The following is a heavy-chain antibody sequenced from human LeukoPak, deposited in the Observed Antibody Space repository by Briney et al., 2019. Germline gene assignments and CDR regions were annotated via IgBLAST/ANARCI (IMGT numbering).Heavy chain of an antibody. CDR1: GFTFGDYA. CDR3: TRGAHYFDC. J-gene: IGHJ4*02. Sequence: GGSLRLSCTASGFTFGDYAMSWVRQAPGKGLEWVGFIRSKAYGGTTEYAASVKGRFTISRDDSKSIAYLQMNSLKTEDTAVYYCTRGAHYFDCWGQGTLVTVSS. V-gene: IGHV3-49*04. CDR2: IRSKAYGGTT.